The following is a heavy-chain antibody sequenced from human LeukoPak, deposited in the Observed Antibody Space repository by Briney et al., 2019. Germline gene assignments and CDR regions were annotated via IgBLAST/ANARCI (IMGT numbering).Heavy chain of an antibody. CDR3: ARWTLRVGATRADAFDI. CDR1: GGSFSGHY. D-gene: IGHD1-26*01. CDR2: INHSGST. Sequence: PETLSLTCAVYGGSFSGHYWSWIRQPAGKGPEWIGEINHSGSTNYNPSLMSRVSISVDTPENQFPLKLKSVPAADTAVYYRARWTLRVGATRADAFDIWGQGTMVTVSS. J-gene: IGHJ3*02. V-gene: IGHV4-34*01.